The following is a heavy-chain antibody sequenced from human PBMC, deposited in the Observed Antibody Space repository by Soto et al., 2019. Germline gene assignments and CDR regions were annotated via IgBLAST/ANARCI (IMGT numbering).Heavy chain of an antibody. CDR3: ARDLEYQLIEDAFDI. D-gene: IGHD3-3*01. V-gene: IGHV1-3*01. CDR1: GYTFTGYG. CDR2: INPGNGNT. J-gene: IGHJ3*02. Sequence: ASVKVSCKASGYTFTGYGVHWVRQAPGQRLEWMGWINPGNGNTKYPQRFQGRVTISRDTYADIVYMELRSLRSEDTAVYYCARDLEYQLIEDAFDIWGQGTMVTVSS.